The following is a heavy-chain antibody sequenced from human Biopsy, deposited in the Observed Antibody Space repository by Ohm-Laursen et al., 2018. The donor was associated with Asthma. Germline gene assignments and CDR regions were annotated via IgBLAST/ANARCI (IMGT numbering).Heavy chain of an antibody. V-gene: IGHV3-53*01. CDR1: GFDLRDYT. CDR3: ARGDSSNRSHYYFDY. CDR2: IYSGGTS. J-gene: IGHJ4*02. Sequence: GSLRLSCSASGFDLRDYTMNWVRQAPGKGLEWVSVIYSGGTSHTADSVRGRFTISRDYSKNTLYLQMHSLRAEDTAVYYCARGDSSNRSHYYFDYWGQGTLVTVSS. D-gene: IGHD3-22*01.